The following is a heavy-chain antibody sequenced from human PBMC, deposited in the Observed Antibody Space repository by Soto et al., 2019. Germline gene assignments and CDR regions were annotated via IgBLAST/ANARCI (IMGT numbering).Heavy chain of an antibody. D-gene: IGHD2-2*01. CDR3: ATVSSSSNAMDV. Sequence: SETLSLTCAVSGASISSPNWWSWVRQSPGTGLEWIGEIYHTGRAKYNPSLKSRVTLLVDKSKNEFSLKVTSVTAADTAVYYCATVSSSSNAMDVWGHGTTVTVSS. CDR1: GASISSPNW. CDR2: IYHTGRA. V-gene: IGHV4-4*02. J-gene: IGHJ6*02.